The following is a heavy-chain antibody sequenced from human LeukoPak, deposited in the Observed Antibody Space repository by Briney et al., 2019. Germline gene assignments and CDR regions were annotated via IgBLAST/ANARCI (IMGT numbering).Heavy chain of an antibody. CDR1: GFTFSSYG. V-gene: IGHV3-30*02. D-gene: IGHD3-10*01. J-gene: IGHJ4*02. CDR2: IRYDGSNK. Sequence: GGSPRLSCAASGFTFSSYGMHWVRQAPGKGLEWVAFIRYDGSNKYYADSVKGRFTISRDNSKNTLYLQMNSLRAEDTAVYYCAKDRVPGSGSYWSRRYFDYWGQGTLVTVSS. CDR3: AKDRVPGSGSYWSRRYFDY.